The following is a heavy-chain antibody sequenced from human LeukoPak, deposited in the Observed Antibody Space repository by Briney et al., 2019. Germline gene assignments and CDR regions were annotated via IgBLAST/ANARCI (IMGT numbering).Heavy chain of an antibody. Sequence: GGSLRLSCAASGFTFSSYGMHWVRQAPGKGLEWVSYISSSGSTIYYADSVKGRFTISRDNARNSLYLQMNSLRAEDTAVYYCARDSSNYYDSSGYYYDYYYMDVWGKGTTVTVSS. CDR3: ARDSSNYYDSSGYYYDYYYMDV. D-gene: IGHD3-22*01. CDR1: GFTFSSYG. V-gene: IGHV3-48*04. CDR2: ISSSGSTI. J-gene: IGHJ6*03.